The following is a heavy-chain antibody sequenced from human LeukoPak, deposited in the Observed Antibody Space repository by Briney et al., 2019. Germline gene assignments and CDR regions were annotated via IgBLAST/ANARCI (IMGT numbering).Heavy chain of an antibody. CDR3: AREDQLLTGWFDP. Sequence: SETLSLTCTVSGGSINSYYWSWIRQPPGKGLEWIGYIYYSGSTNYNPSLKSRVTISVDTSKNQFSLMLSSVTAADTAVYYCAREDQLLTGWFDPWGQGTLVTVSS. CDR2: IYYSGST. D-gene: IGHD2-2*01. V-gene: IGHV4-59*01. J-gene: IGHJ5*02. CDR1: GGSINSYY.